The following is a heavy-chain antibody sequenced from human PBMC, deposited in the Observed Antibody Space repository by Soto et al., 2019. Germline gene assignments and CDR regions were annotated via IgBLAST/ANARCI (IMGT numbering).Heavy chain of an antibody. J-gene: IGHJ6*02. CDR1: GYSITTYSYY. CDR2: ISYTGDT. CDR3: ARRGTTSGSHYYGMDV. V-gene: IGHV4-39*01. D-gene: IGHD4-17*01. Sequence: SETLSLTCTVSGYSITTYSYYWGWIRQPPGKGLEWIGSISYTGDTYYNPSLQGRVTISVDTSKNQFSLKLSSVTAADTAVYYCARRGTTSGSHYYGMDVWGQGTTVTVSS.